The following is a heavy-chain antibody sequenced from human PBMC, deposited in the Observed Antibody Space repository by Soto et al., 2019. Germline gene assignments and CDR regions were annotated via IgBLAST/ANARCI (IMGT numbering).Heavy chain of an antibody. J-gene: IGHJ5*02. CDR3: XXXGCSGVSCGWFDP. V-gene: IGHV3-23*01. D-gene: IGHD2-15*01. CDR1: GFTFSDYA. Sequence: EVQLLESGGGLVQPGGSLRLSCAASGFTFSDYAMNWVRQAPGKGLEWVSGISGSGGDTYYADSVNGRFTISRDNSKNTLYLQMSSLRAXXXXXXXXXXXGCSGVSCGWFDPWGQGTLVTVSS. CDR2: ISGSGGDT.